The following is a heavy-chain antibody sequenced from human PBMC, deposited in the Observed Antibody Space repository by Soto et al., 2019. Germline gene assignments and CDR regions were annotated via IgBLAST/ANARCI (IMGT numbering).Heavy chain of an antibody. CDR1: GFTFSNYW. CDR3: ATAGSYSFDH. D-gene: IGHD3-10*01. V-gene: IGHV3-74*01. CDR2: INPDATTI. Sequence: PGGSLRLSCATSGFTFSNYWIHWVRQAPGEGLVWVSRINPDATTINYADSVKGRFTVSRDNAKNTLYLQMNSLRAENTAVYYCATAGSYSFDHWGQGPLVTVSS. J-gene: IGHJ4*02.